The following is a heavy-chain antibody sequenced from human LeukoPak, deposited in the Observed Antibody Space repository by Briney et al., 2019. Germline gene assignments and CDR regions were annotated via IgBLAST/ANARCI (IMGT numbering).Heavy chain of an antibody. Sequence: SETLSLTCTVSGGSISSSSYYWGWIRQPPGKGLEWIGSTYYSGSTYYNPSLKSRVTISVDTSKNQFSLKLSSVTAADTAVYYCARPKGLQLWFDYWGQGTLVTVSS. CDR2: TYYSGST. V-gene: IGHV4-39*01. J-gene: IGHJ4*02. CDR1: GGSISSSSYY. D-gene: IGHD5-18*01. CDR3: ARPKGLQLWFDY.